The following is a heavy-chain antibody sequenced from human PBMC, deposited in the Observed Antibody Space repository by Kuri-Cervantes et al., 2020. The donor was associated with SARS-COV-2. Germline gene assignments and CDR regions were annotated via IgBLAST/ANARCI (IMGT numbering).Heavy chain of an antibody. D-gene: IGHD3-22*01. CDR3: AKDRYFDGRGGYYELGY. J-gene: IGHJ4*02. CDR1: GGSISSSSYY. Sequence: LRLSCTVSGGSISSSSYYWSWIRQPAGKGLEWIGRIHPSGSTNYNSSLESRVTMSIDTSKKQFSLNLSAVTAADTAVYYCAKDRYFDGRGGYYELGYWGQGVLVTVSS. V-gene: IGHV4-61*02. CDR2: IHPSGST.